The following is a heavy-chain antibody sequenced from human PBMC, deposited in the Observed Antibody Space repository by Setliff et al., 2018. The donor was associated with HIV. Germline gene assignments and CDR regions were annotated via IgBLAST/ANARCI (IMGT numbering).Heavy chain of an antibody. CDR2: IYSGGST. D-gene: IGHD3-10*01. CDR3: ARVRSYGSAYDAFDV. V-gene: IGHV4-4*08. J-gene: IGHJ3*01. Sequence: SETLSLTCAVYGGSVSGYYWSWIRQPPGTGLEWLGCIYSGGSTNYNPSLESRVTISLDTSKNQFSLRLTSVTAADTAVYYCARVRSYGSAYDAFDVWGPGTMVTVSS. CDR1: GGSVSGYY.